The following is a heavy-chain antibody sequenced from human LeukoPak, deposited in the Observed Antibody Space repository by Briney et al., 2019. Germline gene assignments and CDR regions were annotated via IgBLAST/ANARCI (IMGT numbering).Heavy chain of an antibody. D-gene: IGHD4-23*01. CDR2: IRSTSSYI. Sequence: GGSLRLSCAASGFTFSSYSMNWVRQAPGKGLEWVSSIRSTSSYIYYADSVKGRFTISRDNAKNSLYLQMNSLRAEDTAVYYCARGLGFTVVTGAFDYWGRGTLVTVSS. J-gene: IGHJ4*02. CDR1: GFTFSSYS. V-gene: IGHV3-21*01. CDR3: ARGLGFTVVTGAFDY.